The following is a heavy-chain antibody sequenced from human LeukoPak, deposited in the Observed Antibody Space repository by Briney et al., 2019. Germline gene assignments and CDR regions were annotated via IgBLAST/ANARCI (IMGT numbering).Heavy chain of an antibody. CDR3: ARVGRGDPNWFDP. D-gene: IGHD3-10*01. CDR2: INHSGST. J-gene: IGHJ5*02. CDR1: GGSISSSSYY. Sequence: SETLSLTCTVSGGSISSSSYYWGWICQPPGKGLEWIGEINHSGSTNYNPSLKSRVTISVDTSKNQFSLKLSSVTAADTAVYYCARVGRGDPNWFDPWGQGTLVTVSS. V-gene: IGHV4-39*07.